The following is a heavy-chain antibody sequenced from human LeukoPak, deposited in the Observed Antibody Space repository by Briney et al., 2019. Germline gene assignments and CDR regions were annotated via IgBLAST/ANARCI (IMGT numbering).Heavy chain of an antibody. D-gene: IGHD3-10*01. CDR2: INHDGSEK. CDR1: GFSFNIYW. CDR3: ARHGSGSEYFDD. Sequence: GGSLRLSCAASGFSFNIYWMSWVRQAPGKGLEWVANINHDGSEKYYVDSVKGRFTISRDNAENSLYLQMNSLRAEDTAVYYCARHGSGSEYFDDWGQGTLVTASS. J-gene: IGHJ4*02. V-gene: IGHV3-7*03.